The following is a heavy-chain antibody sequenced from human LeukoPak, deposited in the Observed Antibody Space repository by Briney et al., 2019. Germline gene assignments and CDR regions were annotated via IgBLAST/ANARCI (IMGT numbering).Heavy chain of an antibody. CDR2: IYHNGYT. J-gene: IGHJ4*02. CDR3: ARKNTFNSGTFGEIDY. CDR1: GASINDAPFN. Sequence: PSETLSLTCTVSGASINDAPFNRCWIRQRPGKGLEWLGYIYHNGYTGYNPSLQSRLLMSVDVSNNQFSLKLPSVTAADTAVYYCARKNTFNSGTFGEIDYWGRGTLVTVSS. D-gene: IGHD3-10*01. V-gene: IGHV4-31*03.